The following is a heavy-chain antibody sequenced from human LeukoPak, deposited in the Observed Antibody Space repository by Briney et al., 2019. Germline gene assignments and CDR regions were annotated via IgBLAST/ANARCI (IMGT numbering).Heavy chain of an antibody. CDR2: IYYSGST. CDR1: GGSISSYY. V-gene: IGHV4-59*04. Sequence: SETLSLTCTVSGGSISSYYWSWIRQPPGKGLEWIGYIYYSGSTYYNPSLKSRVTISVDTSKNQFSLKLSSVTAADTAVYYCARHLSSDDLVFDYWGQGTLVTVSS. J-gene: IGHJ4*02. D-gene: IGHD2/OR15-2a*01. CDR3: ARHLSSDDLVFDY.